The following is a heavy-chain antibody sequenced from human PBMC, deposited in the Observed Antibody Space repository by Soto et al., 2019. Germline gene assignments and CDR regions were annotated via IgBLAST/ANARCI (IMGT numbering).Heavy chain of an antibody. D-gene: IGHD2-21*01. Sequence: QVQLQASGPGLVKPSQTLSLICTVSGDSISSDNYFWSGIRQPPGQGLEWIGYISNRGTPYYNPSLMGCVTVSLTTSMKRFSLDMYAVTAADTVVYYCASEVTVVALSDAFDIWGQGTMVTVSS. J-gene: IGHJ3*02. CDR2: ISNRGTP. V-gene: IGHV4-30-4*01. CDR1: GDSISSDNYF. CDR3: ASEVTVVALSDAFDI.